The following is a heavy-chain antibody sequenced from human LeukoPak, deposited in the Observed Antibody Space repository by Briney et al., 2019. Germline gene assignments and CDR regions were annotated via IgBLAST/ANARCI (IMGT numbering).Heavy chain of an antibody. V-gene: IGHV4-61*02. Sequence: SQTLSLTCTVSGGSISSGSYYWSWIRQPAGKGLEWIGRIYTSGSTNYNPSLKSRVTISVDTSKNQFSLKLSSVTAADTAVYYCARVSTYYYDSSGILRQVEALDYWGQGTLVTVSS. D-gene: IGHD3-22*01. J-gene: IGHJ4*02. CDR1: GGSISSGSYY. CDR3: ARVSTYYYDSSGILRQVEALDY. CDR2: IYTSGST.